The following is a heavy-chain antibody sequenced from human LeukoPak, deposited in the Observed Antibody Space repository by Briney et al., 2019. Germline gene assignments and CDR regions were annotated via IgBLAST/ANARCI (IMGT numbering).Heavy chain of an antibody. J-gene: IGHJ4*02. CDR3: AKDNAYYYDSSGYYYRRYFDY. CDR2: ISYDGSNT. CDR1: GFTFSSYG. D-gene: IGHD3-22*01. V-gene: IGHV3-30*18. Sequence: GGSLRLSCAASGFTFSSYGIHWVRQAPGKGLEWVAIISYDGSNTYYADSVKGRFTISRDNSKNTLYLQMNSLRAEDTAVYYCAKDNAYYYDSSGYYYRRYFDYWGQGTLVTVSS.